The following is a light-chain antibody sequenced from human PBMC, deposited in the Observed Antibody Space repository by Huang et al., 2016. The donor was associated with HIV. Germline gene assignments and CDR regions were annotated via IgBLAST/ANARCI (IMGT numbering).Light chain of an antibody. CDR1: QSVSSN. J-gene: IGKJ4*01. Sequence: EIVMTQSPVTLSVSPGERATLSCRASQSVSSNLAWYQQKPGQAPRLLIYGASTRATGIPARFSGSGSGTEFTLTISSLQSEDFAVYYCQQYNYWRSFGGGTKVDIK. V-gene: IGKV3-15*01. CDR2: GAS. CDR3: QQYNYWRS.